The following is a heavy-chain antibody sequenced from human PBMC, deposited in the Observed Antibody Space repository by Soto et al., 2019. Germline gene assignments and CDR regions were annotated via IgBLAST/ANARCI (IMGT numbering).Heavy chain of an antibody. J-gene: IGHJ6*02. CDR1: GGSISSGDYY. D-gene: IGHD5-18*01. CDR3: ARELIQLWPHYYYGMDV. CDR2: IYYSGTT. Sequence: SETLSLTCTVSGGSISSGDYYWSWIRQPPGKGLEWIGYIYYSGTTYYNPSLKSRVTISVDTSKNQFSLKVSSVTAADTAVYYCARELIQLWPHYYYGMDVWGQGTTVTVSS. V-gene: IGHV4-30-4*01.